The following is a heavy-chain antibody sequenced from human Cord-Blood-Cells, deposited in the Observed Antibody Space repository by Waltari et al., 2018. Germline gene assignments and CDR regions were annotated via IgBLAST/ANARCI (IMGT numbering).Heavy chain of an antibody. Sequence: QVQLVQSGAEVKKPGSSVKVSCKASGAPFSSYAISWVRQAPGPGLEWMGGIIPIFGTANYAQKFQGRVTITADESTSTAYMELSSLRSEDTAVYYCARPSQYCSSTSCYAFDIWGQGTMVTVSS. J-gene: IGHJ3*02. CDR2: IIPIFGTA. CDR3: ARPSQYCSSTSCYAFDI. D-gene: IGHD2-2*01. CDR1: GAPFSSYA. V-gene: IGHV1-69*01.